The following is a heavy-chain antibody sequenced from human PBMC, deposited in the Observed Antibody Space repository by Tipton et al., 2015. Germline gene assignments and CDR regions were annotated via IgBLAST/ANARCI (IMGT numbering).Heavy chain of an antibody. J-gene: IGHJ5*01. D-gene: IGHD6-13*01. V-gene: IGHV4-34*01. CDR1: GGSFSDFY. Sequence: LRLSCGVYGGSFSDFYWNWIRQTPGKGLEWIGEINHRGSTTHNPSLKSRVSMSVDTSKNQISLRMMSVTAADTAVYYCARGNANSSSWHFDFWGQGTKVIVSP. CDR3: ARGNANSSSWHFDF. CDR2: INHRGST.